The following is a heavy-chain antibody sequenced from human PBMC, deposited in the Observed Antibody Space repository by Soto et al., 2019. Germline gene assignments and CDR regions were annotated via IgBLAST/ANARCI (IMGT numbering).Heavy chain of an antibody. CDR1: GGSISSSSYY. J-gene: IGHJ4*02. CDR3: ASLSERENYSIIYYFDY. CDR2: IYYSGST. V-gene: IGHV4-39*01. D-gene: IGHD2-21*01. Sequence: SETLSLTCTVSGGSISSSSYYWGWIRQPPGKGLEWIGSIYYSGSTYYNPSLKSRVTISVDTSKNQFSLKLSSVTAADTAVYYCASLSERENYSIIYYFDYWGQGTLVTVSS.